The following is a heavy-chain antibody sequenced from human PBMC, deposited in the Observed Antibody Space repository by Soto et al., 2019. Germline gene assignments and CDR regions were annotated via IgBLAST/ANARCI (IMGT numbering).Heavy chain of an antibody. V-gene: IGHV4-4*02. CDR2: IYHSGST. D-gene: IGHD3-3*01. J-gene: IGHJ6*03. CDR3: ARDYEGYYYYMDV. CDR1: SGSISSSNW. Sequence: SETLSLTCAVSSGSISSSNWWSWVRQPPGKGLEWIGEIYHSGSTNYNPSLKSRVTISVDKSKNQFSLKLSSVTAADTAVYYWARDYEGYYYYMDVWGKGTTVTVSS.